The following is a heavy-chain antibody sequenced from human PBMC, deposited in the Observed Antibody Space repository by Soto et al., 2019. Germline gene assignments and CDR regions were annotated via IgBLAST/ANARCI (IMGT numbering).Heavy chain of an antibody. J-gene: IGHJ4*02. D-gene: IGHD1-1*01. Sequence: SETLSLTCPASGGSISSNYWTWIRQPPGKGLEWIGYVYNSGSTNYNPSLKRRVTISEDTSKSQFSLEVNSMTAADTAVYYCARYRREAIAGYTLDNWGQGILVTVSS. CDR3: ARYRREAIAGYTLDN. CDR1: GGSISSNY. V-gene: IGHV4-59*01. CDR2: VYNSGST.